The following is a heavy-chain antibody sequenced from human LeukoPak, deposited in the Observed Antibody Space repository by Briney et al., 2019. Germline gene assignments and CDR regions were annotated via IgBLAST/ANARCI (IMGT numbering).Heavy chain of an antibody. J-gene: IGHJ5*02. Sequence: ASETLSLTCAVYGGSFSGYYWSWIRQPPGKGLEWIGEINHSGSTNYNPSLKSRVTISVDTSKNQFSLKLSSVTAADTAVYYCARRSYPVVVVAGWFDPWGQGTLVTVSS. CDR3: ARRSYPVVVVAGWFDP. CDR1: GGSFSGYY. V-gene: IGHV4-34*01. CDR2: INHSGST. D-gene: IGHD2-15*01.